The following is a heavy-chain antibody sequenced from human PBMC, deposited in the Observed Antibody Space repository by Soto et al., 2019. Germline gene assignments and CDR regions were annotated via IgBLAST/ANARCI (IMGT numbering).Heavy chain of an antibody. J-gene: IGHJ4*02. Sequence: GGSLRLSCAASGFTFSSYAMSWVRQAPGKGLEWVSAISGSGGSTHYADSVKGRFTISRDNSKNTLYLQMNSLRAEDTAVYYCAKGYCTNGVCYTLFDYWGQGTLVTVSS. V-gene: IGHV3-23*01. D-gene: IGHD2-8*01. CDR2: ISGSGGST. CDR1: GFTFSSYA. CDR3: AKGYCTNGVCYTLFDY.